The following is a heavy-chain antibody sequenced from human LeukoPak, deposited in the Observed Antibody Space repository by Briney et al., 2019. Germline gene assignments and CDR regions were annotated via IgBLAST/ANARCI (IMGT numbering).Heavy chain of an antibody. CDR3: ALLSAVTPRPDGFGI. Sequence: GGSLRLSCAASGFTFGSYWMHWVRQAPGKGLVWVSRISPDGYSIVDADSVKGRFTISRDNAKNSLYLQMNSLRAEDTAVYYCALLSAVTPRPDGFGIWGQGTLVTVSS. V-gene: IGHV3-74*01. D-gene: IGHD2-21*02. CDR1: GFTFGSYW. CDR2: ISPDGYSI. J-gene: IGHJ3*02.